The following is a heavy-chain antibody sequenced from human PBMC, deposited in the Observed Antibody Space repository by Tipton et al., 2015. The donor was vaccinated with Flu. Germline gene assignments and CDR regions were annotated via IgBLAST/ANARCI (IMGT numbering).Heavy chain of an antibody. CDR3: ARVGVVTPFDY. V-gene: IGHV4-38-2*02. D-gene: IGHD4-23*01. Sequence: TLSLTCTVSGYSISSGYYWGWIRQPPGKGLECIGSIDHSGTTYYNPSLKSRVTISVDTSKNQFSLKLSSVTAADTAVYYCARVGVVTPFDYWGQGTLVTVSS. J-gene: IGHJ4*02. CDR1: GYSISSGYY. CDR2: IDHSGTT.